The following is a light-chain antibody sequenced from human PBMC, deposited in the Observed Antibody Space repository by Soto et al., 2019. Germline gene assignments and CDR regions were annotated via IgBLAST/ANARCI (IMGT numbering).Light chain of an antibody. Sequence: QSVLTQPASVSGSPEQSITISCTGTSSDVGSYNLVSWYQQHPGKVPKLMIYEVSKRPSGVSNRFSGSKFGNTASLTISGLQAEDEDDYYCCSYAGSGIVIFGGGTKLTVL. J-gene: IGLJ2*01. CDR3: CSYAGSGIVI. V-gene: IGLV2-23*02. CDR2: EVS. CDR1: SSDVGSYNL.